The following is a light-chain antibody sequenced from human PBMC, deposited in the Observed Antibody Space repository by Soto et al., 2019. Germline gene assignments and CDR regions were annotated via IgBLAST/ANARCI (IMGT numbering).Light chain of an antibody. V-gene: IGKV1-5*01. CDR3: QQYRT. J-gene: IGKJ1*01. CDR2: DAS. CDR1: QSISSW. Sequence: QMTQSPSSLSASVGDRVTITCRASQSISSWLAWYQQKPGKAPKLLIYDASSLESGVPSRFSGSGSGTEFTLTISSLQPDDFATYYCQQYRTFGQGTKVEIK.